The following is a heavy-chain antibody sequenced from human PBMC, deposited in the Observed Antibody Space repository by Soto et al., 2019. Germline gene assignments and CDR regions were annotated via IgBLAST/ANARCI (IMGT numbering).Heavy chain of an antibody. CDR3: TTGIAVAGIYYYGMDV. V-gene: IGHV3-15*07. CDR1: GFTLSNAW. J-gene: IGHJ6*02. Sequence: GGSLRLSCASSGFTLSNAWMNWVRQAPGKGLEWVGRIKSKTDGGTTDYAAPVKGRFTISRDDSKNALYLQMNSLKTEDTAVYYCTTGIAVAGIYYYGMDVWGQGTTVTVSS. CDR2: IKSKTDGGTT. D-gene: IGHD6-19*01.